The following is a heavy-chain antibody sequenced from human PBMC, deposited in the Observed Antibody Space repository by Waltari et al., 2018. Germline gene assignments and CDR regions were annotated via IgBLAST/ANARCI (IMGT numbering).Heavy chain of an antibody. CDR1: GGSFSGYY. D-gene: IGHD2-2*01. Sequence: QVQLQQWGAGLLKPSETLSLTCAVYGGSFSGYYWSWIRQPPGQGLEWIGEINHSGSTNYNPSLKRRVSISVDTSKNQVSLKLSAVTAADTAVYYCARAGYCSSTSCYFDAFDIWGQGTMVTVSS. CDR3: ARAGYCSSTSCYFDAFDI. V-gene: IGHV4-34*01. J-gene: IGHJ3*02. CDR2: INHSGST.